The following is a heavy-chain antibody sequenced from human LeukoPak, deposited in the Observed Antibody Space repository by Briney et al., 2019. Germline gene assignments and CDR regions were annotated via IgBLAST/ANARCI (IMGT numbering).Heavy chain of an antibody. J-gene: IGHJ4*02. CDR2: INSDGSST. V-gene: IGHV3-74*01. Sequence: GGSLRLSCAASGFTFSSYWMHWVRQAPGKGLVWVSRINSDGSSTTYADSVKGRFTISRDNAKNTLYLQMNSLRAEDTAVYYCARSGGIAVTGAIDYWGQGTLVTVSS. D-gene: IGHD6-19*01. CDR1: GFTFSSYW. CDR3: ARSGGIAVTGAIDY.